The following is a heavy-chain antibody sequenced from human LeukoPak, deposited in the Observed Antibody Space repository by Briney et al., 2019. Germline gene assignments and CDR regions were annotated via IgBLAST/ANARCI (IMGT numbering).Heavy chain of an antibody. J-gene: IGHJ4*02. CDR2: ISAYNGNT. CDR1: GYTFTSYG. V-gene: IGHV1-18*01. Sequence: ASVKVSCKASGYTFTSYGISWVRQAPGQGLEWMGWISAYNGNTNYAQKLQGRVTMTTDTSTSTAYMELRSLRSDDTVVYYCARRDEFVVAASEDYWGQGTLVTVSS. D-gene: IGHD2-15*01. CDR3: ARRDEFVVAASEDY.